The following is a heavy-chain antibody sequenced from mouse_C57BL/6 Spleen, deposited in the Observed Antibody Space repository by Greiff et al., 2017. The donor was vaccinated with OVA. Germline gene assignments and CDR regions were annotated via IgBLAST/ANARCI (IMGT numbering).Heavy chain of an antibody. CDR3: TRDEGWLLDY. CDR1: GYTFTDYE. J-gene: IGHJ2*02. D-gene: IGHD2-3*01. V-gene: IGHV1-15*01. Sequence: VQLKQSGAELVRPGASVTLSCKASGYTFTDYEMHWVKQTPVHGLEWIGAIDPETGGTAYNQKFKGKAILTADKSSSTAYMELRSLTSEDSAVYYCTRDEGWLLDYWGQGTSLTVSS. CDR2: IDPETGGT.